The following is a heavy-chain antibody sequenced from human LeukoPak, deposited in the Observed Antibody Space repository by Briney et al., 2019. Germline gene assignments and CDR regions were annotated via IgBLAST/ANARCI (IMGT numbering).Heavy chain of an antibody. Sequence: GGSLRLSCAASGFTFSSYSMNWVRQAPGKGLEWVSSISSSSSYIYYADSVKGRFAISRDNAKNTLYLQMNSLRAEDTAVYYCARETYGYHSHYYYYYYYMDVWGKGTTVTVSS. D-gene: IGHD5-18*01. CDR1: GFTFSSYS. V-gene: IGHV3-21*01. CDR3: ARETYGYHSHYYYYYYYMDV. CDR2: ISSSSSYI. J-gene: IGHJ6*03.